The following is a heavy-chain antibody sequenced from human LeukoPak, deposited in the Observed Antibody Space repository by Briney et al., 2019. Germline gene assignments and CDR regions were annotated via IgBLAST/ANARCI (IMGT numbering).Heavy chain of an antibody. CDR1: GGSFSGYY. Sequence: SETLSLTCAVYGGSFSGYYWSWIRQPPGEGLEWIGEINHSGSTNYNPSLKSRVTISVDTSKNQFSLKLSSVTAADTAVYYCARGGITIFGVVTNYYYMDVWGKGTTVTVSS. CDR2: INHSGST. V-gene: IGHV4-34*01. D-gene: IGHD3-3*01. J-gene: IGHJ6*03. CDR3: ARGGITIFGVVTNYYYMDV.